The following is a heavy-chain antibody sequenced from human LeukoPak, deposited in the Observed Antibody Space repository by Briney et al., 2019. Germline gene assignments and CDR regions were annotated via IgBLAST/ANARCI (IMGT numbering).Heavy chain of an antibody. CDR3: GRGIQSFDP. V-gene: IGHV1-2*06. CDR1: GYTFTAYY. J-gene: IGHJ5*02. Sequence: ASVKVSCKASGYTFTAYYIHWVRQAPGQGLEWMGRIDPNSGDTKYAQKFQDRVTMTRDTSMNTAYMEISSLRYDDTAVYYCGRGIQSFDPWGQGTLVTVSS. CDR2: IDPNSGDT.